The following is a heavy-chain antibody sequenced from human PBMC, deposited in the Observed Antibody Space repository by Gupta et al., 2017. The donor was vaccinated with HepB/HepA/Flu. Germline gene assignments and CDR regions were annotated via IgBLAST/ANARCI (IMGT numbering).Heavy chain of an antibody. CDR2: MNPNSGNT. Sequence: QVQLVQSGAEVKKPGASVKVSCKASGYTFTSYDINWVRQATGQGLEWMGWMNPNSGNTGYAQKFQGRVTMTRNTSISTAYMELSSLRSEDTAVYYCARISSSSGWYGPPDYYYGMDVWGQGTTVTVSS. V-gene: IGHV1-8*01. CDR1: GYTFTSYD. J-gene: IGHJ6*02. D-gene: IGHD6-19*01. CDR3: ARISSSSGWYGPPDYYYGMDV.